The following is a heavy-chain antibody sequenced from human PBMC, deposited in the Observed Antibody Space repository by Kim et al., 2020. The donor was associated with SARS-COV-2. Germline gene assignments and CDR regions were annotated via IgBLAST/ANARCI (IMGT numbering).Heavy chain of an antibody. CDR3: ARRRWFDP. CDR2: INPNSGGT. V-gene: IGHV1-2*02. Sequence: ASVKVSCKASGYRFSDYYVHWVRQAPGQGLEWMGWINPNSGGTKYAQKFQGRVTMTRDTSISTAYMELNSLRSDDTAVDYCARRRWFDPWGQGTLVTVSS. J-gene: IGHJ5*02. CDR1: GYRFSDYY.